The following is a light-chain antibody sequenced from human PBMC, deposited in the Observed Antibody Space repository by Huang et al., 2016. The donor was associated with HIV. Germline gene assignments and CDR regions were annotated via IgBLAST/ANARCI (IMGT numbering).Light chain of an antibody. CDR1: EGIGND. CDR2: GAA. CDR3: QQLSTYPRT. J-gene: IGKJ1*01. Sequence: IPLTQSPSSLSASVGDRVTITCRASEGIGNDLAWYQQKPGKAPKLLVYGAATLQNGVPSRFSGTGSGTHFALTISSLQPEDFATYYCQQLSTYPRTFGQGTKVEIK. V-gene: IGKV1-9*01.